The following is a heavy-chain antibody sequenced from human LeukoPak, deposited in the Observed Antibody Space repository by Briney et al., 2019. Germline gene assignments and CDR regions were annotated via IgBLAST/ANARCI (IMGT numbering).Heavy chain of an antibody. CDR2: SYYSGST. V-gene: IGHV4-39*07. CDR1: GGSISSSSYY. D-gene: IGHD6-19*01. Sequence: SETLSLTCTVSGGSISSSSYYWGWIRQPPGKGLEWIGSSYYSGSTYYNPSLKSRVTISVDTSKNQFSLKLSSVTAADTAVYYCARSVGSSGWSPLEYYFDYWGQGTLVTVSS. J-gene: IGHJ4*02. CDR3: ARSVGSSGWSPLEYYFDY.